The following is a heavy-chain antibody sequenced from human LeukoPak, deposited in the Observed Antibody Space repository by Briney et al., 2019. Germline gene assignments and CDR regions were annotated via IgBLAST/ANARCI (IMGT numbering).Heavy chain of an antibody. J-gene: IGHJ5*02. D-gene: IGHD6-6*01. CDR3: TSRVPYSSSSSNRFDP. CDR1: GFTFSGSA. CDR2: IRSKANSYAT. Sequence: PGGSLKLSCAASGFTFSGSAMHWVRQASGKGLEWVGRIRSKANSYATAYAASVKGGFTISRDDSKNTAYLQMNSLKTEDTAVYYCTSRVPYSSSSSNRFDPWGQGTLVTVSS. V-gene: IGHV3-73*01.